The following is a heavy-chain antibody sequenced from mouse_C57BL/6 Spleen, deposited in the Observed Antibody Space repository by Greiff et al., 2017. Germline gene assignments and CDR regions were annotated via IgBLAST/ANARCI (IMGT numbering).Heavy chain of an antibody. CDR3: TTGVANYFDY. CDR2: IDPENGDT. J-gene: IGHJ2*01. D-gene: IGHD1-1*01. Sequence: VQLQQSGAELVRPGASVKLSCTASGFNIKDDYMHWVKQRPEQGLEWIGWIDPENGDTEYASKFQGKATITADTSSNTAYLQLSSLTSEDTAVDYCTTGVANYFDYWGQGTTRTVSS. V-gene: IGHV14-4*01. CDR1: GFNIKDDY.